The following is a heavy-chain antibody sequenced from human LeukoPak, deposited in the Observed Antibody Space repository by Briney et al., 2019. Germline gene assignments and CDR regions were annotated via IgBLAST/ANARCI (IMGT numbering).Heavy chain of an antibody. J-gene: IGHJ4*02. CDR1: GGSISSYY. V-gene: IGHV4-4*07. D-gene: IGHD3-9*01. Sequence: MASETLSLTCTVSGGSISSYYWSWIRQPAGKGLEWIGRIYTSGSTNYNPSLKSRVTMSVDTSKNQFSLKLSSVTAADTAVYYCALYYDILTGYLFDYWGQGTLVTVSS. CDR3: ALYYDILTGYLFDY. CDR2: IYTSGST.